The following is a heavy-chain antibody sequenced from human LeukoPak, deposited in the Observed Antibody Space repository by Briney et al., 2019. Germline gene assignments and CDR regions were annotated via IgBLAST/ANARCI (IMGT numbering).Heavy chain of an antibody. Sequence: GGSLRLSCAASGFTFSRFGMHWVRQTPDKGLEWLAFIRYDGGNKYYADSVKGRFTISRDNSMNTLYLQMGSLRAEDMAVYYCARASGYSGSWHTFDYWGQGTLVTVSS. CDR2: IRYDGGNK. D-gene: IGHD6-13*01. CDR3: ARASGYSGSWHTFDY. CDR1: GFTFSRFG. J-gene: IGHJ4*02. V-gene: IGHV3-30*02.